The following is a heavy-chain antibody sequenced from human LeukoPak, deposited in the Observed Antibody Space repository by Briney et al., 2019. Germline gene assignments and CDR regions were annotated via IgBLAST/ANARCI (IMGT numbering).Heavy chain of an antibody. CDR3: AKGPRRKTFGVVIDGPRFDY. Sequence: GGSLRLSCAASGFTVSSNYMSWVRQAPGKGLEWVSVIYSGGSTYYADSVKGRFTISRDNSKNTLYLQMNSLRAEDTAVYYCAKGPRRKTFGVVIDGPRFDYWGQGTLVTVSS. V-gene: IGHV3-53*05. CDR2: IYSGGST. J-gene: IGHJ4*02. CDR1: GFTVSSNY. D-gene: IGHD3-3*01.